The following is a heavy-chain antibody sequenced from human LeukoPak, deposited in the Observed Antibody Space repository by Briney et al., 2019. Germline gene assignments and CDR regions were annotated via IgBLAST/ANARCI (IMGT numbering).Heavy chain of an antibody. CDR2: ISDSGSTI. J-gene: IGHJ4*02. D-gene: IGHD3-10*01. CDR3: AREMEGDYGSGTFFDL. CDR1: EFVFSDYY. Sequence: GGSLRLSCAASEFVFSDYYMSWIRQAPGKGLEWASYISDSGSTIYYADSVKGRFTISRDNVKNSLYLQMNGLRAEDTAGYYCAREMEGDYGSGTFFDLWGQGNMVTVSS. V-gene: IGHV3-11*01.